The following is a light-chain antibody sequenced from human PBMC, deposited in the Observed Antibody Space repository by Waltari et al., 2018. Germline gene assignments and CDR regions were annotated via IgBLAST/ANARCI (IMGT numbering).Light chain of an antibody. CDR3: QQYDGSVLT. V-gene: IGKV3-20*01. CDR1: QTINNNF. Sequence: IVLTQSPDTLSLSPGQRSTLTCRASQTINNNFLVWYQQKPGQAPRLSIHGASSRATGFPDRFSGSGSGTDFTLTISSLKPEDSAVYYCQQYDGSVLTFGGGTKVE. CDR2: GAS. J-gene: IGKJ4*01.